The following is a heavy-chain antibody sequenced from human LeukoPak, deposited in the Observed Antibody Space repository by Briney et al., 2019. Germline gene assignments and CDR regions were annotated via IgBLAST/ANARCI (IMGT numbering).Heavy chain of an antibody. J-gene: IGHJ4*02. V-gene: IGHV3-53*01. CDR3: ARDGYGDYADY. CDR2: IYSGGST. CDR1: GFTFSSYA. D-gene: IGHD4-17*01. Sequence: GGSLRLSCAASGFTFSSYAMSWVRQAPGKGLEWVSVIYSGGSTYYADSVKGRFTISRDNSKNTLYLQMNSLRAEDTAVYYCARDGYGDYADYWGQGTLVTVSS.